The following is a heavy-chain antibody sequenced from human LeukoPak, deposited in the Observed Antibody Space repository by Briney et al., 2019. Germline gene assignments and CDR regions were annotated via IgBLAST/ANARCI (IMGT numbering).Heavy chain of an antibody. V-gene: IGHV3-23*01. Sequence: GGSLRLSCAASGFTFSSYAMSWVRQAPGKGLEWVSAISGSGGSTYYADSVKGRFTISRDNSKNTLYLQMNSLRAEDTAVYYCARDENPNGDYVWWHWGQGTLVTVSS. CDR2: ISGSGGST. CDR3: ARDENPNGDYVWWH. D-gene: IGHD3-16*01. CDR1: GFTFSSYA. J-gene: IGHJ4*02.